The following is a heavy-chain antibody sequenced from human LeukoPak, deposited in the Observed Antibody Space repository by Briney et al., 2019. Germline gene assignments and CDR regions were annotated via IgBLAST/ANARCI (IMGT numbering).Heavy chain of an antibody. J-gene: IGHJ5*02. CDR3: ARVWLRYSHEEREGWFDP. D-gene: IGHD3-9*01. Sequence: ASVKVSCKASGYTFTGYYMHWVRQAPGQGLEWMGWINPNSGGTNYAQKFQGRVTMTRDTSISTAYMELSRLRSDDTAVYYCARVWLRYSHEEREGWFDPWGQGTLVTVSS. V-gene: IGHV1-2*02. CDR1: GYTFTGYY. CDR2: INPNSGGT.